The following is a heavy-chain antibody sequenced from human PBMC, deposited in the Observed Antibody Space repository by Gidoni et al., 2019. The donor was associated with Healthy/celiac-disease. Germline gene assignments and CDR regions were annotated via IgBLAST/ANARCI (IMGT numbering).Heavy chain of an antibody. J-gene: IGHJ6*02. D-gene: IGHD2-15*01. CDR3: AKGYCSGGSCYSPFYYYYYGMDV. Sequence: EVQLLESGGGLVQPGGSLRLSCAASGFTFSSYAMSWVRQAPGKGLEGVSAISGSGGSTYYADSVKGRFTISRDNSKNTLYLQMNSLRAEDTAVYYCAKGYCSGGSCYSPFYYYYYGMDVWGQGTTVTVSS. V-gene: IGHV3-23*01. CDR2: ISGSGGST. CDR1: GFTFSSYA.